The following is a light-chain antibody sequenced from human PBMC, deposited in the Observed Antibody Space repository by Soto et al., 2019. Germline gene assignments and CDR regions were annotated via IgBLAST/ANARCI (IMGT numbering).Light chain of an antibody. J-gene: IGKJ4*01. CDR3: QSLNRFPHS. Sequence: TQLTQSPSSLSASVGDRVTITCRASENVSSYLACYQKKPEKAPMLLIYLASTFYSGVPSRFSGSGSGTDFSLTISSLQPEDAATYYCQSLNRFPHSFGGGTKV. CDR1: ENVSSY. V-gene: IGKV1-9*01. CDR2: LAS.